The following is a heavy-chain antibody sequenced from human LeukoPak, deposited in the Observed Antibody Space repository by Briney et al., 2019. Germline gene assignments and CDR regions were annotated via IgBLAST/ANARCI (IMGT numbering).Heavy chain of an antibody. D-gene: IGHD3-16*02. V-gene: IGHV1-2*02. CDR2: INPNSGGT. Sequence: ASVKVSCKASGYTFTAYYIHWVRQAPGQGLEWMGWINPNSGGTKYAQKFQGRVTMTRDTSISTAYMELSRLRSDDTAVYYCARVLQDDYVWGTYRPFDYWGLGTLVTVSS. CDR1: GYTFTAYY. CDR3: ARVLQDDYVWGTYRPFDY. J-gene: IGHJ4*02.